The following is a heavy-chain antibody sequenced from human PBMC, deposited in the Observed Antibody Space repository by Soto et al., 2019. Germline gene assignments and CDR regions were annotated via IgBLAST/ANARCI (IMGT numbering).Heavy chain of an antibody. V-gene: IGHV3-21*01. J-gene: IGHJ4*02. CDR3: ASNSDYRFDF. Sequence: PGGSLRLSCAASGFTFSSYSMNWVRQAPGKGLEWVSSIGSSSGYIYYADSVKGRFTIPRDNAKNSLYLQMNGLRAEDTAVYYCASNSDYRFDFWGQGALVTVSS. CDR2: IGSSSGYI. CDR1: GFTFSSYS. D-gene: IGHD3-16*01.